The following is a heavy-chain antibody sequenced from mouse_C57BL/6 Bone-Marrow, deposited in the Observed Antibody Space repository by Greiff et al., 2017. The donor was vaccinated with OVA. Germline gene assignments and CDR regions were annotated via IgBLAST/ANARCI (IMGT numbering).Heavy chain of an antibody. Sequence: QVQLKQPGTELVKPGASVKLSCKASGYTFTSYWMHWVKQRPGQGLEWIGNINPSNGGTNYNEKFKSKATLTVDKSSSTAYMQLSSLTSEDSAVYYCARDYYGSIPYYYAMDYWGQGTSVTVSS. CDR2: INPSNGGT. CDR3: ARDYYGSIPYYYAMDY. CDR1: GYTFTSYW. D-gene: IGHD1-1*01. J-gene: IGHJ4*01. V-gene: IGHV1-53*01.